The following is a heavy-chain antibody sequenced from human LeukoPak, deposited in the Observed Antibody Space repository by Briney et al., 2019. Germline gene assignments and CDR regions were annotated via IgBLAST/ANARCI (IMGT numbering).Heavy chain of an antibody. D-gene: IGHD6-19*01. CDR3: ARGVSPQWLAFDY. CDR2: IIPIFGTA. J-gene: IGHJ4*02. V-gene: IGHV1-69*06. Sequence: SVKVSCKASGGTFSSYAISWVRQAPGQGLGWMGRIIPIFGTANYAQKFQGRVTITADKSTSTAYMELSSLRSEDTAVYYCARGVSPQWLAFDYWGQGTLVTVSS. CDR1: GGTFSSYA.